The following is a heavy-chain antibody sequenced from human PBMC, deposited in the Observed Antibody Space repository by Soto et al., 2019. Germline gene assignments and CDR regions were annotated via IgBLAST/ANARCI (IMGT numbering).Heavy chain of an antibody. V-gene: IGHV4-39*01. CDR1: VVSISDTSYY. CDR2: IYYSWNT. CDR3: ARHGSF. Sequence: SETLSLTCTVSVVSISDTSYYLGWIRQPPGKRLEWIGSIYYSWNTYYNPSLKSRLTISVDSSKNQFSLNMPSVTAADTAVYYCARHGSFWGQGTLVTVSS. J-gene: IGHJ4*02. D-gene: IGHD3-16*01.